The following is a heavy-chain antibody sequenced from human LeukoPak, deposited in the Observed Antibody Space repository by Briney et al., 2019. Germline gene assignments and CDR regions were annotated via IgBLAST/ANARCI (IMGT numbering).Heavy chain of an antibody. Sequence: GRSLRLSCAASGFTFGSYGMHWVRQAPGKGLEWLAVIWYDGSNKYYADSVKGRFTISRDNSKNTLYLQMNSLRAEDTAVYYCARDHNDILTYWGQGALVTVSS. CDR1: GFTFGSYG. CDR3: ARDHNDILTY. D-gene: IGHD3-9*01. V-gene: IGHV3-33*01. CDR2: IWYDGSNK. J-gene: IGHJ4*02.